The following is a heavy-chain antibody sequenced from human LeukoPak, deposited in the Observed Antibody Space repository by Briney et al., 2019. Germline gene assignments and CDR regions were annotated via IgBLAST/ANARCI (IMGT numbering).Heavy chain of an antibody. V-gene: IGHV4-31*03. CDR2: IYYSGST. CDR1: GGSISSGGYY. CDR3: ARSGESGWFGDRGDDYYFDY. D-gene: IGHD3-10*01. Sequence: PSETLSLTCTVSGGSISSGGYYWSWIRQHPGKGLEWIGYIYYSGSTYYNPSLKSRVTISVDTSKNQFSLKLSSVTAADTAVYYCARSGESGWFGDRGDDYYFDYWGQGTLVTVSS. J-gene: IGHJ4*02.